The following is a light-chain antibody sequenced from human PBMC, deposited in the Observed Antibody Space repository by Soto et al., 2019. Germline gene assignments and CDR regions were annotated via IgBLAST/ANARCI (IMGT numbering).Light chain of an antibody. J-gene: IGKJ2*01. Sequence: EIVMTQSPATLAVSPGERAALSCRASQSGSSNFAWYQQKPGQAPRLLIYGASSRATGTPARFSGSGSGTEFTLTISSLQSEDFAVYYCQQYNNWPYTFGLGTKLE. V-gene: IGKV3-15*01. CDR2: GAS. CDR3: QQYNNWPYT. CDR1: QSGSSN.